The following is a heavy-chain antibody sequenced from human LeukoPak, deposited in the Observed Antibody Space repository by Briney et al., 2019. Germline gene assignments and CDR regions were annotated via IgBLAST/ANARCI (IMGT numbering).Heavy chain of an antibody. CDR3: NTDSLVFNY. J-gene: IGHJ4*02. Sequence: GGSLRLSCTASGFTFGDYVMTWFRRAPGKGLEWVGFIRSKAYGGTTEYAASVKGRFTISRDDSKSIAYLQMNSLKTEDTAVYYCNTDSLVFNYWGQGTLVTVSS. CDR1: GFTFGDYV. V-gene: IGHV3-49*03. D-gene: IGHD3-16*01. CDR2: IRSKAYGGTT.